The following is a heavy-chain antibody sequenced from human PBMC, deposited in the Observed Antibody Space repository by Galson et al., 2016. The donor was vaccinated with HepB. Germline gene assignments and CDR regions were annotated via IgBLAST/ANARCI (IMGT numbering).Heavy chain of an antibody. D-gene: IGHD6-6*01. CDR2: IKPDGREK. V-gene: IGHV3-7*01. J-gene: IGHJ2*01. CDR3: AKDSSSAL. CDR1: GFTFSKYA. Sequence: SLRLSCAASGFTFSKYAMTWVRQAPDKGLEWVANIKPDGREKYYVDSVKGRFTISRDNAKNSLFLQMNSLRAEDTAVYYCAKDSSSALWGRGSLVTVSS.